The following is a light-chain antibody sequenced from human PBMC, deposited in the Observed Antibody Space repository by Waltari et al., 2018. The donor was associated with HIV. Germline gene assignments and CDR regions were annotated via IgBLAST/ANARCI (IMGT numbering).Light chain of an antibody. CDR3: QQYDTLGLT. J-gene: IGKJ4*01. CDR1: QGISTY. V-gene: IGKV1-5*03. Sequence: DIQMTQSPSTLSASVGERVTITCRASQGISTYLAWYQQKPGKAPKFLLYAASTLDSGVPSRFSGSVSGTEFTLTISSLQPDDVATYYCQQYDTLGLTFGGGTKVEI. CDR2: AAS.